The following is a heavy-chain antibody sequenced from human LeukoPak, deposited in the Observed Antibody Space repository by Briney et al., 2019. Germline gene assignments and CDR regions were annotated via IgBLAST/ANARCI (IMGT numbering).Heavy chain of an antibody. Sequence: SVKVSCKASGGTFSSYAISWVRQAPGQGLEWMGGIIPIFGTANYAQKFQGRVTITADESTSTAYMELSSLRSEDTAVYYCARVRPAAMIGWYYYYGMDVWGQGTTVTVSS. CDR1: GGTFSSYA. D-gene: IGHD2-2*01. CDR3: ARVRPAAMIGWYYYYGMDV. J-gene: IGHJ6*02. CDR2: IIPIFGTA. V-gene: IGHV1-69*13.